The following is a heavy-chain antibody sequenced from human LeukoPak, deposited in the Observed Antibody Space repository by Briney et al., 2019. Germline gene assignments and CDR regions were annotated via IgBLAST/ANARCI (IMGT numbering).Heavy chain of an antibody. CDR3: ARGTSGWYGRDDAFDI. CDR2: IIPIFGTA. J-gene: IGHJ3*02. V-gene: IGHV1-69*05. D-gene: IGHD6-19*01. CDR1: GGTFSSYA. Sequence: SVKVSCKASGGTFSSYAISWVRQAPGQGLEWMGRIIPIFGTANYAQKFQGRVTITTDESTSTAYMELSSLRPEDTAVYYCARGTSGWYGRDDAFDIWGQGTMVTVSS.